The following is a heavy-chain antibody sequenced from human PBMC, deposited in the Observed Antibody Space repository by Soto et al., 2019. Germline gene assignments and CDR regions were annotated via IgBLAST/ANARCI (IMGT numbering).Heavy chain of an antibody. CDR1: GFTFSSYA. D-gene: IGHD2-15*01. Sequence: GESLKISCAASGFTFSSYAMSWVRQAPGKGLEWVSAISGSGGSTYYADSVKGRFTISRDNSKNTLYLQMNSLRAEDTAVYYCAKDSGYCSGGSCYSVFFYFDYWGQGTLVTVSS. CDR2: ISGSGGST. J-gene: IGHJ4*02. V-gene: IGHV3-23*01. CDR3: AKDSGYCSGGSCYSVFFYFDY.